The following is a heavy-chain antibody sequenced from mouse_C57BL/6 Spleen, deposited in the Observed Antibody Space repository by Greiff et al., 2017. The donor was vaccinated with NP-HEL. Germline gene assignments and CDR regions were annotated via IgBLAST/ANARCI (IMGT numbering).Heavy chain of an antibody. Sequence: QVQLKESGAELVKPGASVKISCKASGYAFSSYWMNWVKQRPGKGLEWIGQIYPGDGDTNYNGKFKGKATLTADKSSSTAYMQLSSLTSEDSAVYFCARLVYYGSSYAMDYWGQGTSVTVSS. J-gene: IGHJ4*01. CDR2: IYPGDGDT. V-gene: IGHV1-80*01. D-gene: IGHD1-1*01. CDR1: GYAFSSYW. CDR3: ARLVYYGSSYAMDY.